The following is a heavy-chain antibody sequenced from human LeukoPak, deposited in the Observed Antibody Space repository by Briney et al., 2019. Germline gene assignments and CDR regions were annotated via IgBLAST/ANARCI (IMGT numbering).Heavy chain of an antibody. CDR3: ALLTHSSSSHVRDAFDI. CDR2: IIPIFGTA. CDR1: GGTFSSYA. V-gene: IGHV1-69*05. J-gene: IGHJ3*02. Sequence: SVTVSCKASGGTFSSYAISWVRQAPGQGLEWMGGIIPIFGTANYAQKFQGRVTITTDESTSTAYMELSSLRSEDTAVYYCALLTHSSSSHVRDAFDIWGQGTMVTVSS. D-gene: IGHD6-6*01.